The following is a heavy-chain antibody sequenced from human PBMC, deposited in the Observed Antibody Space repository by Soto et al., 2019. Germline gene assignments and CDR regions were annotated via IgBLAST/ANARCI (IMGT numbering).Heavy chain of an antibody. CDR2: VSSTSSHI. V-gene: IGHV3-21*01. D-gene: IGHD3-10*01. Sequence: EVQLVESGGGLVKPGGSLRLSCAASGFTFSGHTINWVRQAPGKGLEWVSSVSSTSSHIYYAGSVKGRFTVSRDNAEKSLYLQMNSLRAEDTAIYYCARCMGYDGSGYAFFDSWGQGTLVTVSS. CDR1: GFTFSGHT. J-gene: IGHJ4*02. CDR3: ARCMGYDGSGYAFFDS.